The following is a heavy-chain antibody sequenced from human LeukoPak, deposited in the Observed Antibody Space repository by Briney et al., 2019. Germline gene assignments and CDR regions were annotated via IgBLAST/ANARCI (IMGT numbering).Heavy chain of an antibody. V-gene: IGHV1-69*04. CDR1: GGTFSSYA. Sequence: GASVKVSCKASGGTFSSYAISWVRQAPGQGLEWMGRIIPILGIANYAQKFQGRVTITADKSTSTAYMELSSLRSEDTAVYYCARGLTDQYCSGGSCYWYFDLWGRGTLVTVSS. J-gene: IGHJ2*01. CDR2: IIPILGIA. CDR3: ARGLTDQYCSGGSCYWYFDL. D-gene: IGHD2-15*01.